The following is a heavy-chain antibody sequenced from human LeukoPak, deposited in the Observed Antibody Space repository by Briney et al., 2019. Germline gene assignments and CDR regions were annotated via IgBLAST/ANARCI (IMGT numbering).Heavy chain of an antibody. D-gene: IGHD2/OR15-2a*01. CDR2: IYGSGNT. Sequence: KASETLSLTCTVSGASISSWYWSWIRQPPGKGLEWIGYIYGSGNTNYNPSLKSRVTISVDTSKNQFSLKLSSVTAADTAVYYCARDALSDYWGQGTLVTVSS. CDR1: GASISSWY. J-gene: IGHJ4*02. V-gene: IGHV4-59*01. CDR3: ARDALSDY.